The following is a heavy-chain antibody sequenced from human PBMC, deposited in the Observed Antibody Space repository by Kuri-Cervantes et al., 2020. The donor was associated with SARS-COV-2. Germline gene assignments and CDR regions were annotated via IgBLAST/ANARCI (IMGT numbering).Heavy chain of an antibody. D-gene: IGHD1-1*01. V-gene: IGHV1-69*13. CDR1: GGTFSSYA. Sequence: SVKVSCKASGGTFSSYAISWLRQAPGQGLEWMGGIIPIFGTANYAQKFQGRVTITADESTSTAFMELSSLRSDDTAVYYCARDSGDWNPDGFDIWGQGTMVTVSS. J-gene: IGHJ3*02. CDR3: ARDSGDWNPDGFDI. CDR2: IIPIFGTA.